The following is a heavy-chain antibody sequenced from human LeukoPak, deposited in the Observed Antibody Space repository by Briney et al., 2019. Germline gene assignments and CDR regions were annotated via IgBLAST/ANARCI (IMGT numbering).Heavy chain of an antibody. CDR1: GFTISSYE. J-gene: IGHJ6*02. D-gene: IGHD6-13*01. CDR2: ISSSGSTI. Sequence: GGSLRLSCAASGFTISSYEMNWVRQAPGKGLEWVSYISSSGSTIYYADSVKGRFTISRDNAKNSLYLQMNSLRAEDTAVYYCAREGYSSSWYEVYYYYGMDVWGQGTTVTVSS. CDR3: AREGYSSSWYEVYYYYGMDV. V-gene: IGHV3-48*03.